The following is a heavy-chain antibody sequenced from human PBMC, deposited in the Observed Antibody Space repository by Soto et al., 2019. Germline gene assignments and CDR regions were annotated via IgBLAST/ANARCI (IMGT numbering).Heavy chain of an antibody. J-gene: IGHJ5*02. CDR1: GFNSSSYA. Sequence: GGSLRLSCAASGFNSSSYAMSWVRQAPGKGLEWVSAISGSGSNTYYADSVKGRFTISRDNSKNTLFLQMNSLRAEDTAVYYCAKADYYDSSAYYFSGWFDPWGQGTLVTVSS. V-gene: IGHV3-23*01. D-gene: IGHD3-22*01. CDR3: AKADYYDSSAYYFSGWFDP. CDR2: ISGSGSNT.